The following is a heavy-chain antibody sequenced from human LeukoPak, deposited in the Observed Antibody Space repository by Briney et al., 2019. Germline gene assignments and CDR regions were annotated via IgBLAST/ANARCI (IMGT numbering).Heavy chain of an antibody. V-gene: IGHV3-23*01. CDR3: AKDSRSYFDY. Sequence: GGSLRLSCAASGFTFSSYGMSWVGQAPGKGLEWVSAISGSGGSTYYADSVKGRFTISRDNSKNTLYLQMNSLRAEDTAVYYCAKDSRSYFDYWGQGTLVTVSS. J-gene: IGHJ4*02. CDR1: GFTFSSYG. CDR2: ISGSGGST.